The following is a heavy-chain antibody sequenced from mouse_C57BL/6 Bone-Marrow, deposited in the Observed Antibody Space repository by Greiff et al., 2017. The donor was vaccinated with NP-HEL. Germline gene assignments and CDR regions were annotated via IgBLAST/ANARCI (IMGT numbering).Heavy chain of an antibody. CDR3: ARDDYDGGSY. Sequence: EVKLMESGGGLVKPGVSLPLSFSSSGFTFSSYAMAWVRQTPEKRLEWVATISDGGSYTCSQEKGTGRFTISRDNAQNNLYLAMSHLKSADTAMYYCARDDYDGGSYWGQGPLVTVSA. D-gene: IGHD2-4*01. CDR1: GFTFSSYA. CDR2: ISDGGSYT. J-gene: IGHJ3*01. V-gene: IGHV5-4*01.